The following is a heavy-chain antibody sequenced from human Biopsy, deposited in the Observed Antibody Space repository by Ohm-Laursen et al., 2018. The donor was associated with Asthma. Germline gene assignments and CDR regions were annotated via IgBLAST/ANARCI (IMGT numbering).Heavy chain of an antibody. V-gene: IGHV3-30*03. Sequence: SLRLSCAASGFSFSEFVMRWVRQAPGKGLEWVAVISYDGSTKYYADSVKGRFTISRDNSKNTLYLQMSSLRVEDTAAYYCARDRYNDFWGGYYPTAFDHWGQGTPVAVSS. CDR3: ARDRYNDFWGGYYPTAFDH. D-gene: IGHD3-3*01. CDR1: GFSFSEFV. J-gene: IGHJ4*02. CDR2: ISYDGSTK.